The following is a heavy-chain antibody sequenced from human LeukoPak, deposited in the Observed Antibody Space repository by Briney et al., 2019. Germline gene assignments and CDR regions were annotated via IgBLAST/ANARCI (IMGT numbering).Heavy chain of an antibody. V-gene: IGHV4-4*07. J-gene: IGHJ3*02. CDR2: IYTSGST. D-gene: IGHD2-2*01. Sequence: PSETLSLTCIVSGGSISSYYWSWIRQPAGKGLEWIGRIYTSGSTNYNPSLKSRVTMSVDTSKNQFSLKLSSVTAADTAVYYCARADCSSTSCYLGSAFDIWGQGTMVTVSS. CDR1: GGSISSYY. CDR3: ARADCSSTSCYLGSAFDI.